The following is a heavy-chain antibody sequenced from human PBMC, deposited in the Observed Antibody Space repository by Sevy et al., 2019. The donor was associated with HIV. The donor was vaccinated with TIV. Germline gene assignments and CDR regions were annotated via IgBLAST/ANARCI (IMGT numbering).Heavy chain of an antibody. D-gene: IGHD3-10*01. V-gene: IGHV1-2*02. CDR3: ARVQRGGVPDY. CDR2: INPESGDT. CDR1: GYTFTDHY. J-gene: IGHJ4*02. Sequence: ASVKVSCTSSGYTFTDHYSHWVRQAPGQGLEWMGWINPESGDTKYREKFQARVTMTRDTSISTAYMDLNTLRSDDTAVYFCARVQRGGVPDYWGQGTLVTVSS.